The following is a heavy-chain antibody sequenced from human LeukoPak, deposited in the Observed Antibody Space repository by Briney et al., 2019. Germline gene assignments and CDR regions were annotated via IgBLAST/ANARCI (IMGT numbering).Heavy chain of an antibody. CDR3: ASQGARPSWFDP. CDR1: GGSISSSSYY. CDR2: IYYSGST. D-gene: IGHD3-16*01. J-gene: IGHJ5*02. Sequence: SETLSLTCTVSGGSISSSSYYWGWIRQPPGTGLEWIGSIYYSGSTYYNPSLKSRVTISVDTSKNQFSLKLSSVTAADTAVYYCASQGARPSWFDPWGQGTLVTVSS. V-gene: IGHV4-39*01.